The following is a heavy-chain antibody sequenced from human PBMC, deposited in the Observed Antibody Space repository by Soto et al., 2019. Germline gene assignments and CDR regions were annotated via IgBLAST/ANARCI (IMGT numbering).Heavy chain of an antibody. Sequence: QVQLAESGGGVVQPGRSLRLSCIGSGFRFSDYGMHWVRQAPGKGLEWVAMMSFDGTYKYSADSVKGRFIISRDNSKNTLYLQMNTVRAEDTAVYYCAKDRRDGEYNSVYDFWGQGTLVTVSS. CDR2: MSFDGTYK. CDR3: AKDRRDGEYNSVYDF. V-gene: IGHV3-30*18. D-gene: IGHD4-17*01. J-gene: IGHJ4*02. CDR1: GFRFSDYG.